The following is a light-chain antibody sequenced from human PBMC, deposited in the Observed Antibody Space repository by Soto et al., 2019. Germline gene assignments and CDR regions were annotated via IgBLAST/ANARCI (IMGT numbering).Light chain of an antibody. CDR1: SSDVGGYNY. CDR2: DVS. CDR3: SSYTSSSTLV. Sequence: QSALTQPASVSGSHGQSITISCTGNSSDVGGYNYVSWYQQHPGKAPKLMIYDVSNRPSGVSNRFSGSKSGNTASLTISGLQAEDEADYYCSSYTSSSTLVFGTGTKVTV. J-gene: IGLJ1*01. V-gene: IGLV2-14*01.